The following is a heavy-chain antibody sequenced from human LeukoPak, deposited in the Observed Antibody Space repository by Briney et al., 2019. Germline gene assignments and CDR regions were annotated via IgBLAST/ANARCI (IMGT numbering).Heavy chain of an antibody. CDR3: ARAGITGSGYFFDY. CDR2: FYHSGST. Sequence: SETLSLTRTVSGYSISSGYYWGWIRPPPGKGLEWIGTFYHSGSTYYKPSLKSRVTISLDTSKNQFSLRLSSVSAADTAVYYCARAGITGSGYFFDYWGQGILVTVSS. CDR1: GYSISSGYY. J-gene: IGHJ4*02. V-gene: IGHV4-38-2*02. D-gene: IGHD1-20*01.